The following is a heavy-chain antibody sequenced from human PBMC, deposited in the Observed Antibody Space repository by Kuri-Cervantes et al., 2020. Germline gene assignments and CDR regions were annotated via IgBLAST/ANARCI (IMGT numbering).Heavy chain of an antibody. D-gene: IGHD5-24*01. V-gene: IGHV1-46*01. J-gene: IGHJ4*02. Sequence: ASVKVSCKASGYTFTSYCMHWVRQAPGQGLEWMGIINPSGGSTSYAQKFQGRVTITTDESTTTAHMELSSLRSEDSAVYYCARGEGLEDGYNLYYWGQGTLVTVSS. CDR3: ARGEGLEDGYNLYY. CDR1: GYTFTSYC. CDR2: INPSGGST.